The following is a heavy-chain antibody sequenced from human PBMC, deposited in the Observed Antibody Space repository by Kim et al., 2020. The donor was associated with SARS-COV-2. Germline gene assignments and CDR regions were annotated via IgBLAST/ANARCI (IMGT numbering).Heavy chain of an antibody. CDR3: ARDPRADYYYGMDV. V-gene: IGHV1-18*01. J-gene: IGHJ6*02. Sequence: AQKLQGRVTMTTDTSTSTAYMELRSLRSDDTAVYYCARDPRADYYYGMDVWGQGTTVTVSS.